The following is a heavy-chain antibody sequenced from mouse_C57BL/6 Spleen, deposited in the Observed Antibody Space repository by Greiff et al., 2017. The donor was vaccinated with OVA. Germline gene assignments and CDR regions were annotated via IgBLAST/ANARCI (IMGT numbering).Heavy chain of an antibody. J-gene: IGHJ3*01. CDR3: ARSKFIYYY. CDR2: IDPSDSYT. CDR1: GYTFTSYW. V-gene: IGHV1-50*01. Sequence: QVHVKQPGAELVKPGASVKLSCKASGYTFTSYWMQWVKQRPGQGLEWIGEIDPSDSYTNYNQKFKGKATLTVDTSSSTAYMQLSSLTSEDSAVYYCARSKFIYYYWGQGTLVTVSA. D-gene: IGHD1-1*01.